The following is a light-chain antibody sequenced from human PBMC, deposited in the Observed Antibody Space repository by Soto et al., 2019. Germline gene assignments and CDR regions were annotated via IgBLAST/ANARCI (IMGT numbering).Light chain of an antibody. Sequence: QSVLTQPPSVSGAPGQRVTISCTGGSSNIGAGYDVHWYQQLPGTAPKLLIYGNSNRPSGVPDRFSGSKSGTSASLAITGLQAEDEADYYCQSYDSSLSGSEVVFGGGTKVTVL. J-gene: IGLJ2*01. CDR1: SSNIGAGYD. V-gene: IGLV1-40*01. CDR3: QSYDSSLSGSEVV. CDR2: GNS.